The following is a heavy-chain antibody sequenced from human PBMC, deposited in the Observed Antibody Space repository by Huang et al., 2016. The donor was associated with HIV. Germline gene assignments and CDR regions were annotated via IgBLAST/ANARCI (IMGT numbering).Heavy chain of an antibody. Sequence: QVQLQESGPGLVKPTETLSITCTVSSGSISDHYWSWIWQPPGKGREWIGSIYYSRSANDSYSLESRVTMTLKTTENQLSRKFSSVTAADTDMYYCARGGYTYGFYCYFDLWGRGTLVTVSS. CDR2: IYYSRSA. V-gene: IGHV4-59*11. J-gene: IGHJ2*01. CDR1: SGSISDHY. D-gene: IGHD5-18*01. CDR3: ARGGYTYGFYCYFDL.